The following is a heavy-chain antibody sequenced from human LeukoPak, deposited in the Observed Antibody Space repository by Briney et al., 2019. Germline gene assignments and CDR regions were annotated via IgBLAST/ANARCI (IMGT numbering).Heavy chain of an antibody. V-gene: IGHV1-8*01. CDR1: GYTFTSYD. D-gene: IGHD1-26*01. Sequence: AASVKVSCKASGYTFTSYDINWVRQATGQGLEWMGWMNPNSGNTGYAQKFQGRVTMTRNTSISTAYMELSSLRSEDTAVYYCARGKLYSGRFDYWGQGTLVTVSS. CDR2: MNPNSGNT. CDR3: ARGKLYSGRFDY. J-gene: IGHJ4*02.